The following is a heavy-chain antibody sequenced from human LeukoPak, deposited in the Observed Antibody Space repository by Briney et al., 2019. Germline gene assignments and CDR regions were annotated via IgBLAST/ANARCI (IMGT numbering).Heavy chain of an antibody. D-gene: IGHD2-8*01. CDR1: GYTFTGSY. V-gene: IGHV1-2*02. Sequence: ASVKGSCKASGYTFTGSYMHWVRQAPGQGLEWMGWINPNSGGTNYAQKFRGRVTTTRDTSISTAYMELSRLRSDDTAVYYCARDHVSGFDWPDPWGEGTLVTASS. CDR3: ARDHVSGFDWPDP. CDR2: INPNSGGT. J-gene: IGHJ5*02.